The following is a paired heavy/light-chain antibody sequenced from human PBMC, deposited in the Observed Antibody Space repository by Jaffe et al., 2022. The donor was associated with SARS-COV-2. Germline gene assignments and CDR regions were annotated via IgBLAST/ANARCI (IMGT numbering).Heavy chain of an antibody. Sequence: QVQLVQSGAEVKKPGASVKVSCKASGYTFTSYYMHWVRQAPGQGLEWMGIINPSGGSTSYAQKFQGRVTMTRDTSTSTVYMELSSLRSEDTAVYYCARDLGGITIFGVVVGGGMDVWGQGTTVTVSS. CDR1: GYTFTSYY. CDR3: ARDLGGITIFGVVVGGGMDV. J-gene: IGHJ6*02. CDR2: INPSGGST. D-gene: IGHD3-3*01. V-gene: IGHV1-46*01.
Light chain of an antibody. CDR1: ALPKKY. V-gene: IGLV3-10*01. CDR2: EDS. Sequence: SYELTQPPSVSVSPGQTARITCSGDALPKKYPYWYQQKSGQAPVLVIYEDSKRPSGIPERFSGSSSGTMATLTISGAQVEDEADYYCYSTDSSGNHSGVFGGGTKLTVL. CDR3: YSTDSSGNHSGV. J-gene: IGLJ3*02.